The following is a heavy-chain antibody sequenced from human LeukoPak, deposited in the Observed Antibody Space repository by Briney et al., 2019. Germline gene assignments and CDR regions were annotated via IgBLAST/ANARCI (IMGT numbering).Heavy chain of an antibody. CDR1: GDSIDNPTLY. CDR2: IYSSGST. D-gene: IGHD2-15*01. J-gene: IGHJ4*02. V-gene: IGHV4-61*02. CDR3: VRLRWELLAPYFDH. Sequence: SETLSLTCAVSGDSIDNPTLYWSWIRQPAGKGLEWIGRIYSSGSTNYNPSLQSRLTISVDSSKNQFSLKLNSVTAADTAVYYCVRLRWELLAPYFDHWGQGAFVIVSS.